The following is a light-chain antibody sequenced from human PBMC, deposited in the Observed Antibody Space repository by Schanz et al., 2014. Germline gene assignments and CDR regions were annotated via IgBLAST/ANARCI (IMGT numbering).Light chain of an antibody. V-gene: IGLV2-14*01. CDR1: SRDVGSYNF. J-gene: IGLJ3*02. CDR3: SSYTTSSTLWV. Sequence: QSVLTQPASVSGSPGQSITISCTGTSRDVGSYNFVSWYQHHPGQAPKLMILGGSIRPSGVSSRFSASKSGNTASLTISRLQAEDEADYYCSSYTTSSTLWVFGGGTKLTVL. CDR2: GGS.